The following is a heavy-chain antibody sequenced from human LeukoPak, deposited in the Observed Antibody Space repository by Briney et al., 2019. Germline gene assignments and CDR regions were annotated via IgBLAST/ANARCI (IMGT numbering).Heavy chain of an antibody. J-gene: IGHJ4*02. V-gene: IGHV6-1*01. CDR3: ARAGASNLAGAAGQKFLGILGY. Sequence: SQTLSLTCAISGDSVSSNSAAWNWIRQSPSRGLEWLGRTYYRSKWYNDYAVSVKSRITINPDTSKNQFSLQLNSVTPEDTAVYYCARAGASNLAGAAGQKFLGILGYWGQGTLVTVSS. D-gene: IGHD6-13*01. CDR1: GDSVSSNSAA. CDR2: TYYRSKWYN.